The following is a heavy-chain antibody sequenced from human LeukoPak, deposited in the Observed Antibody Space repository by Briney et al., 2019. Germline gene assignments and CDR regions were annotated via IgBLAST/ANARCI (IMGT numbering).Heavy chain of an antibody. CDR1: GGSISSYY. Sequence: SETLSLTCTVAGGSISSYYWSWIRQPPGKGLEWIGYIYYSGSTNYNPSLKSRVTISVDTSKNQFSLKLSSVTAADTAVYYCARLWRSDFWSGYWYYFDYWGQGTLVTVSS. D-gene: IGHD3-3*01. J-gene: IGHJ4*02. V-gene: IGHV4-59*08. CDR3: ARLWRSDFWSGYWYYFDY. CDR2: IYYSGST.